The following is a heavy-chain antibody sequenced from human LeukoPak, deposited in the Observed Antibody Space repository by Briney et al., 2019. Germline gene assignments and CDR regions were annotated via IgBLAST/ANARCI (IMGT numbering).Heavy chain of an antibody. CDR2: IYYSGST. J-gene: IGHJ6*03. Sequence: SETLSLTCTVPGGSISSYYWSWIRQPPGKGLEWIGYIYYSGSTNYNPSLKSRVTISVDTSKNQFSLKLSSVTAADTAVYYCARYTPGIAAAGAYYMDVWGKGTTVTVS. V-gene: IGHV4-59*08. D-gene: IGHD6-13*01. CDR1: GGSISSYY. CDR3: ARYTPGIAAAGAYYMDV.